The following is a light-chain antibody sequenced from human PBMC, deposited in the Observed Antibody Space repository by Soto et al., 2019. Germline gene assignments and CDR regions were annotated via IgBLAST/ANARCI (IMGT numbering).Light chain of an antibody. V-gene: IGLV1-40*01. CDR1: SSNIGAGYD. CDR2: GNI. J-gene: IGLJ1*01. CDR3: QSYDSTLSARYV. Sequence: QSVLTQPPSVSGAPGQRGTISCTGSSSNIGAGYDVHWYQQRPGTAPKLLIFGNINRPSGVPDRFSGYKSGTSASLAITGLQAEDKGDYYCQSYDSTLSARYVFGPGTKVTVL.